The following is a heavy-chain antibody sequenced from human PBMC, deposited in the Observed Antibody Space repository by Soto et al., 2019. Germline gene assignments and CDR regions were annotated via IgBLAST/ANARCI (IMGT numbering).Heavy chain of an antibody. D-gene: IGHD3-10*01. Sequence: SETLSLTCAVYGGSFSGYYWSWIRQPPGKGLEWIGEINHSGSTNYNPSLKSRVTISADTSKNQFSLKLRSVNAADTAVYYCARGRSPSLWRGGYKWFAPWGQGTLVTVSS. CDR1: GGSFSGYY. V-gene: IGHV4-34*01. CDR2: INHSGST. CDR3: ARGRSPSLWRGGYKWFAP. J-gene: IGHJ5*02.